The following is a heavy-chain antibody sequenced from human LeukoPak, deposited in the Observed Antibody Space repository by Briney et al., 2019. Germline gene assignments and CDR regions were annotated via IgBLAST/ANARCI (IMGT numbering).Heavy chain of an antibody. CDR3: ARNHTGYLDL. Sequence: SETLSLTCAVYSGSFSCYSCRGIRQPPGKRLEWIGEINHSGSTNYSPSLKSRVTISVDTSSSQFSLSLSSVTAADTAVYYCARNHTGYLDLWGQGTLVTVSS. CDR2: INHSGST. D-gene: IGHD5-18*01. J-gene: IGHJ5*02. CDR1: SGSFSCYS. V-gene: IGHV4-34*01.